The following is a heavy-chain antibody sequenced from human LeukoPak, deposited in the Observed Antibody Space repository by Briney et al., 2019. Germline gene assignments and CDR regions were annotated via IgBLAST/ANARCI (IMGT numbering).Heavy chain of an antibody. J-gene: IGHJ4*02. CDR1: GGSISSSIYY. CDR3: ARLDYGDPSVDY. D-gene: IGHD4-17*01. Sequence: PSETLSLTCTVSGGSISSSIYYWGWIRQPPGKGLEWIGSIYYSGSTYYNPSLRSRVTLSVDTSKNQFSLKLSSVTAADTAVYYCARLDYGDPSVDYWGQGTLVTVSS. V-gene: IGHV4-39*07. CDR2: IYYSGST.